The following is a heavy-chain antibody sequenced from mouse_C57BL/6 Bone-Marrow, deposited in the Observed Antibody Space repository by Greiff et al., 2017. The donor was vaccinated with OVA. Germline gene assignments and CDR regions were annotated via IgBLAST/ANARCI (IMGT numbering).Heavy chain of an antibody. J-gene: IGHJ4*01. CDR3: ARSPITTVGGYAMDY. D-gene: IGHD1-1*01. V-gene: IGHV1-22*01. CDR1: GYTFTDYN. Sequence: EVQLQQSGPELVKPGASVKMSCKASGYTFTDYNMHWVKQSHGKSLEWIGYINPNNGGTSYNQKFKGKATLTVNKSSSTAYMELRSLTSEDSAVYYCARSPITTVGGYAMDYWGQGTSVTVSS. CDR2: INPNNGGT.